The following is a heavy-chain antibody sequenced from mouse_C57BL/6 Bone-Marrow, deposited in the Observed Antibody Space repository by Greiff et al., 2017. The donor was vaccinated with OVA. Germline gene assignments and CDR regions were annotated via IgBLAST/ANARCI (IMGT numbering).Heavy chain of an antibody. J-gene: IGHJ4*01. CDR1: GYTFTSYW. CDR2: IHPNSGST. D-gene: IGHD3-2*02. Sequence: QVQLQQPGAELVKPGASVKLSCKASGYTFTSYWMHWVKQRPGQGLEWIGMIHPNSGSTNYNEKFKSKATLTVDKSSSTAYMQLSSLTSEDSAVYYCARNNTQLRPDYYAMDYWGQGTSVTVSS. V-gene: IGHV1-64*01. CDR3: ARNNTQLRPDYYAMDY.